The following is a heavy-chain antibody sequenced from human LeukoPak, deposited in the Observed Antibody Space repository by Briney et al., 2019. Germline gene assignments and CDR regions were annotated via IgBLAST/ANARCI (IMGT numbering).Heavy chain of an antibody. CDR1: GFTFSSYG. V-gene: IGHV3-30*18. J-gene: IGHJ4*02. CDR3: AKDKAGSTAYYFDY. D-gene: IGHD6-13*01. CDR2: ISYGGSNK. Sequence: GGSLRLSCAASGFTFSSYGMHWVRQAPGKGLEWVAVISYGGSNKYYADSVKGRFTISRDNSKNTLYLQMNSLRAEDTAVYYCAKDKAGSTAYYFDYWGQGTLVTVSS.